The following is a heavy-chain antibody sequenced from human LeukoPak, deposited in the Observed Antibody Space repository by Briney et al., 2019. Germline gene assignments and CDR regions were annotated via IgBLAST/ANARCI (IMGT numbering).Heavy chain of an antibody. CDR3: AGGALDY. V-gene: IGHV3-7*04. J-gene: IGHJ4*02. CDR1: GFTFSDYW. CDR2: INQDGREQ. Sequence: PGGSLRLSCVASGFTFSDYWMTWVRQAPGQGLEWVAKINQDGREQHFVDSVKGRFTISRDNAKTSLYLQMDSLRGEDTAVYYCAGGALDYWGQGTLVTVSS.